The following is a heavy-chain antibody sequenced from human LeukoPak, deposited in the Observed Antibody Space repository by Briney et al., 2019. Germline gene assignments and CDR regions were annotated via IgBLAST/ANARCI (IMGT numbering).Heavy chain of an antibody. D-gene: IGHD3-10*01. CDR2: INPRGGST. CDR1: GYTFTSYY. J-gene: IGHJ5*02. Sequence: AAVKVSCKASGYTFTSYYIHWVRQAPGRERECMGIINPRGGSTTYAQKFQGRVTMTRDTSTSTVYMKLSRLRSEDTAIYYCARGNVYYNNVYNWFDPWGQGTLVIVSS. V-gene: IGHV1-46*01. CDR3: ARGNVYYNNVYNWFDP.